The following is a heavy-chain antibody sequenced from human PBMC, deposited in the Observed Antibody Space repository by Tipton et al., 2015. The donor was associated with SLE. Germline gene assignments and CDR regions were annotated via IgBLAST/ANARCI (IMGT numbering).Heavy chain of an antibody. Sequence: TLSLTCAVYGGSFSGYYWSWIRQPPGKGLEWIGEINHSGSTNYNRSLKSRVTISVDTSKNQFSLKLSSVTAADTAVYYCATEHSSGWTAAFDIWGQGTMVTVSS. CDR2: INHSGST. CDR3: ATEHSSGWTAAFDI. V-gene: IGHV4-34*01. CDR1: GGSFSGYY. J-gene: IGHJ3*02. D-gene: IGHD6-19*01.